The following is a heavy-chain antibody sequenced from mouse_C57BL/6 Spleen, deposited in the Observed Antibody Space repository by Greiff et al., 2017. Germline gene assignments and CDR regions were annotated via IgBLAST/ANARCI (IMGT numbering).Heavy chain of an antibody. Sequence: VQLQQSGAELVRPGTSVKVSCKASGYAFTNYLIEWVKQRPGQGLEWFGVINPGSGGTNYNEKFKGKATLTADKSSSTAYMQLSSLTSEDSAVYFCARHYYGSTYFDYWGQGTTLTVSS. J-gene: IGHJ2*01. CDR2: INPGSGGT. CDR3: ARHYYGSTYFDY. D-gene: IGHD1-1*01. V-gene: IGHV1-54*01. CDR1: GYAFTNYL.